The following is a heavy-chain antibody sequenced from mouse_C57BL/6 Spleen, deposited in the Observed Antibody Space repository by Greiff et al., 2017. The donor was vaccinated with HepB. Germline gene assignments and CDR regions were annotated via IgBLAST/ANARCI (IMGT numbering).Heavy chain of an antibody. V-gene: IGHV1-80*01. Sequence: VQLQQSGAELVKPGASVKISCKASGYAFSSSWMNWVKQRPGQGLEWIGQIYPGDGDTKYNGKFKGKATMTEDKSSSTAYMQLSSLTSEDSAVYFCARLGSSGYWGQGTTLTVSS. D-gene: IGHD1-1*01. CDR2: IYPGDGDT. CDR1: GYAFSSSW. J-gene: IGHJ2*01. CDR3: ARLGSSGY.